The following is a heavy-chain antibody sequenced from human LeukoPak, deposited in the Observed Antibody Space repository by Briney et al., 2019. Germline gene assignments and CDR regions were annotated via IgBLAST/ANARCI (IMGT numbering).Heavy chain of an antibody. J-gene: IGHJ3*02. CDR3: AREPQATTDDAFDI. CDR2: INPSGGST. CDR1: GYTFTGYY. Sequence: ASVKVSCKASGYTFTGYYMHWVRQAPGQGLEWMGIINPSGGSTSYAQKLQGRVTMPRDTSTSTVYMELSSLRSEDTAVYYCAREPQATTDDAFDIWGQGTMVTVSS. D-gene: IGHD4-17*01. V-gene: IGHV1-46*01.